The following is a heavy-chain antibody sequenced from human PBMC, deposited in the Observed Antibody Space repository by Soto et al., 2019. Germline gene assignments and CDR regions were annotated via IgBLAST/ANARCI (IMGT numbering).Heavy chain of an antibody. D-gene: IGHD5-12*01. Sequence: GGSLRLSCAASGFTFNSYAMSWVRQAPGKGLEWVSAVSGSGAYTYYGDSVKGRFSISRDNSKNTLDLQMNDLRAEDTAIYYCAKDKNGYNKPFDAWGQGTLVTVSS. J-gene: IGHJ4*02. CDR3: AKDKNGYNKPFDA. V-gene: IGHV3-23*01. CDR1: GFTFNSYA. CDR2: VSGSGAYT.